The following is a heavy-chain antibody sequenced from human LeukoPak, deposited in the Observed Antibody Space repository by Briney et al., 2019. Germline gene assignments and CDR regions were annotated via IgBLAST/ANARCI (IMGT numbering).Heavy chain of an antibody. CDR1: GGSISSYY. D-gene: IGHD3-22*01. CDR2: IYDSGST. CDR3: ARQSISGSSLSYFDY. J-gene: IGHJ4*02. Sequence: PSETLSLTCTVSGGSISSYYWSWIRQPPGKGLEWIGNIYDSGSTNYNPSLKSRLTISVYTSKNQCSLKLSSVTAADTAVYYCARQSISGSSLSYFDYWGQGTLVNVSS. V-gene: IGHV4-59*01.